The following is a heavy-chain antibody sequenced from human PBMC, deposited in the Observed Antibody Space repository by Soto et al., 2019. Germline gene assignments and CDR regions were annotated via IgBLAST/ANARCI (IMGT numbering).Heavy chain of an antibody. CDR1: GFTFSSYA. CDR3: AKVERLLRFGETPSWFDP. Sequence: EVQLLESGGGLVQPGGSLRLSCGASGFTFSSYAMSWVRQAPGKGLEWVSAISGSGGSTYYADSVKGRFTISRDNSKNTLSLQLNSLRAEDTAVSYCAKVERLLRFGETPSWFDPWGQGTLVTVSS. V-gene: IGHV3-23*01. CDR2: ISGSGGST. J-gene: IGHJ5*02. D-gene: IGHD3-10*01.